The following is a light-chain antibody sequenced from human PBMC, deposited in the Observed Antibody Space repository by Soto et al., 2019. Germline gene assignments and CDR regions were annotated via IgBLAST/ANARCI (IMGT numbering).Light chain of an antibody. CDR3: TSYAGSNNVV. Sequence: QSALTQPPSASGSPGQSVTISCTGTSSDVGKYNYVSWYQQDPGTAPKHMIYEVSLRPSGVPDRFSGSKSGNTASLTVSGLQAEDEATYYCTSYAGSNNVVFGGGTKLTVL. V-gene: IGLV2-8*01. CDR2: EVS. J-gene: IGLJ2*01. CDR1: SSDVGKYNY.